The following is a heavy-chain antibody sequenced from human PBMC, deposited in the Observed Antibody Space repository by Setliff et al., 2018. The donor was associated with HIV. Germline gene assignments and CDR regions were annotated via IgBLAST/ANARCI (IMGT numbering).Heavy chain of an antibody. D-gene: IGHD3-22*01. CDR2: INTDGSTT. V-gene: IGHV3-74*01. J-gene: IGHJ4*02. Sequence: GGSLRLSCAASGFTFSSYWMHWVRQAPGKGLVWVSRINTDGSTTNYADSVKGRFTISRDNSRNTLYLQMTGLRADDTAVYYCATPPTFYYDDTGLGYFDYWGQGALVTVSS. CDR3: ATPPTFYYDDTGLGYFDY. CDR1: GFTFSSYW.